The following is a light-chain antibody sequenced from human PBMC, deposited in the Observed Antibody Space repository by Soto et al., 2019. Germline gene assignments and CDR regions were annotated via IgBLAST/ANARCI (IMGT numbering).Light chain of an antibody. CDR3: QQCRNWPLT. Sequence: EIVMTQSPATLSVSPGEGATPSCKASQNVYNNLAWYQQRPGQPPRLLIYDASTRATGISARFSGSGYGTEFTLTISSLQSEDFAVYFCQQCRNWPLTFGGGTKVYIK. V-gene: IGKV3-15*01. J-gene: IGKJ4*01. CDR1: QNVYNN. CDR2: DAS.